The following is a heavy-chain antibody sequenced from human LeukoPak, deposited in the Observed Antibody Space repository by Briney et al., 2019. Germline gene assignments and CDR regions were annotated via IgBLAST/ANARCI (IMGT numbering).Heavy chain of an antibody. CDR1: GFTFSSYW. J-gene: IGHJ4*02. CDR3: IGSGGWPGY. D-gene: IGHD1-26*01. V-gene: IGHV3-74*01. Sequence: GGSLRLSCAASGFTFSSYWMHWVRQAPGKGLVWVSRIASDGSTVYADSVKGRFTISRDDAKDTVYLQMNSLRVEDTAVYYCIGSGGWPGYWGQGTLVTVSS. CDR2: IASDGST.